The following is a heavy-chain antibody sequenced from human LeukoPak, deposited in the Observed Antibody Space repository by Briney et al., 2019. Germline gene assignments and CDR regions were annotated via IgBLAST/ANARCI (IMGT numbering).Heavy chain of an antibody. J-gene: IGHJ6*02. CDR3: ARQRTFYGDLCGMDV. CDR2: ISGGGGST. V-gene: IGHV3-23*01. CDR1: GFTFSSYN. Sequence: GGSLRLSCAASGFTFSSYNMNWVRQAPGKGLEWVSTISGGGGSTSYADSVRGRFTISRDNSKNTLYLQMNSLRAEDTAVYYCARQRTFYGDLCGMDVWGQGTTVTVSS. D-gene: IGHD2/OR15-2a*01.